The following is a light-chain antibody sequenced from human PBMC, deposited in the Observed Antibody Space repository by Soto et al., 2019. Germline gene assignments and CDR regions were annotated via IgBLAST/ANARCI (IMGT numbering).Light chain of an antibody. J-gene: IGKJ4*01. Sequence: DIQMTQSPSSLSASVGDSVTIVCRASQNIGTYLYWYQQRPGKAPKLLIYAASSLQSGVPSRFSGSGSGTDFTLTISSLQPEDFASYYCQQSYSTPRLTFGGGTNVDMK. CDR2: AAS. CDR3: QQSYSTPRLT. CDR1: QNIGTY. V-gene: IGKV1-39*01.